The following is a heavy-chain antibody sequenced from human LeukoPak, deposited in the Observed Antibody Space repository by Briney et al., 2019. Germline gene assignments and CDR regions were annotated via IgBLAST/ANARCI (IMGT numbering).Heavy chain of an antibody. V-gene: IGHV1-18*01. Sequence: ASVEVSCKASGYTFTSYGINWVRQAPGQGLEWMGRISAYSDNTNYAQKLQGRVTMTTDTSTNTAYMELRSLRSDDTAMYYCARGALYYGSSSLDYWGQGTLVTVSS. CDR1: GYTFTSYG. D-gene: IGHD3-22*01. CDR3: ARGALYYGSSSLDY. J-gene: IGHJ4*02. CDR2: ISAYSDNT.